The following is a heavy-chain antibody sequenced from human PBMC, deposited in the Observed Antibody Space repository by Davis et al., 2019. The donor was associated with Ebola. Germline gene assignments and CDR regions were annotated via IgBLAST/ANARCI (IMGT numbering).Heavy chain of an antibody. J-gene: IGHJ6*04. D-gene: IGHD5-12*01. V-gene: IGHV1-69*13. CDR2: IVPMFGTP. CDR3: TRTRIEAAIVYIYYGMDA. CDR1: GGTFSSYA. Sequence: AASVKVSCKASGGTFSSYAISWVRQAPGQGLEWMGGIVPMFGTPNYAQKFQGRVTITADESTRTTYMQLSSLRSEDTGIYYCTRTRIEAAIVYIYYGMDAWGEGTTVTVSS.